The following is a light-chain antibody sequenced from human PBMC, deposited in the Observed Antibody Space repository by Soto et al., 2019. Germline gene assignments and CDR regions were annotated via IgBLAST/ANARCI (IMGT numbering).Light chain of an antibody. CDR2: KAS. CDR3: QQYNSYSRT. J-gene: IGKJ1*01. V-gene: IGKV1-5*03. Sequence: DIQMTQSPSTLSASVGDRVTITCRASQSINSWLAWYQQKPGKAPKVLIYKASSLESGVPSRFSGSGSGTEFTRTISSLQPDDFATYYCQQYNSYSRTFGQGTKVEIK. CDR1: QSINSW.